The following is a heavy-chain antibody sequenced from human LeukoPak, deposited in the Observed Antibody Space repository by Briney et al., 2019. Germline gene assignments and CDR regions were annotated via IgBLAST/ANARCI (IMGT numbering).Heavy chain of an antibody. V-gene: IGHV3-74*01. CDR3: ARAIGLDFDF. D-gene: IGHD2/OR15-2a*01. J-gene: IGHJ4*02. CDR2: INSDGSST. Sequence: GGSLRLSCTASGFTFIDYWIYWIRQAPGKGLVWVSRINSDGSSTTYADSVKGRFTISRDNAKNTLYLQMNGLRAEDTAMYYCARAIGLDFDFWGQGTLVTVSS. CDR1: GFTFIDYW.